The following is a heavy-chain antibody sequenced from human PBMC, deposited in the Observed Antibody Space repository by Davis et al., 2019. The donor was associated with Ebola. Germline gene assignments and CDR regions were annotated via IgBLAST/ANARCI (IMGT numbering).Heavy chain of an antibody. CDR2: IIPILGIA. CDR1: GYTFTNYG. D-gene: IGHD3-16*02. CDR3: EIITMS. J-gene: IGHJ4*02. Sequence: SVKVSCKASGYTFTNYGISWVRQAPGQGLEWMGRIIPILGIANYAQKFQGRVTITADKSTSTVYMELSSLRSEDTAVYYCEIITMSWGQGTLVTVSS. V-gene: IGHV1-69*04.